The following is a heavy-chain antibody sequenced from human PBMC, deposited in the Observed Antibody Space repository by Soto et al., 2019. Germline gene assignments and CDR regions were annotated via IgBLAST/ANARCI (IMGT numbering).Heavy chain of an antibody. V-gene: IGHV1-18*01. CDR1: GYTFTSYG. D-gene: IGHD6-19*01. CDR2: ISAYNGNT. J-gene: IGHJ6*02. CDR3: AREIAVAGFLGYYYYGMDV. Sequence: RASVKVSCKASGYTFTSYGISWVRQAPGQGLEWMGWISAYNGNTNYAQKLQGRVTMTTDTSTSTAYMELRSLRSDDTAVYYCAREIAVAGFLGYYYYGMDVWGQGTTVTVSS.